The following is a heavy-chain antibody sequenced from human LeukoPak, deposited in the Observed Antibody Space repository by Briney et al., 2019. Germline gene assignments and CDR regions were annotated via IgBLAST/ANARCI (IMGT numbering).Heavy chain of an antibody. CDR3: ARDSVEWYIFDY. CDR2: TNRDGSST. CDR1: GFTFSIYW. Sequence: GGSLSLSCAASGFTFSIYWMHWVRQAPGKGPVWVARTNRDGSSTAYADSVKGRFTISKDNAKNTLYLLMNSLRGEDTAVYYCARDSVEWYIFDYWGQGTLVTVSS. J-gene: IGHJ4*02. V-gene: IGHV3-74*01. D-gene: IGHD3-3*01.